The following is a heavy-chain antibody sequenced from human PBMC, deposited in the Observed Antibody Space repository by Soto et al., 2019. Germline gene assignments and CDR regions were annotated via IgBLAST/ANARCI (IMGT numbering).Heavy chain of an antibody. CDR3: ASQSTKQLARSTHY. V-gene: IGHV4-39*01. CDR1: AGSISRSSYY. Sequence: SETLSLTCTVSAGSISRSSYYWCWLRQPPGKGLEWIGSIYYSGSTYYNPSLKSRVTISVDTSKNQFSLKLSSVTAADTAVYYCASQSTKQLARSTHYCGQAILVT. D-gene: IGHD6-6*01. CDR2: IYYSGST. J-gene: IGHJ4*03.